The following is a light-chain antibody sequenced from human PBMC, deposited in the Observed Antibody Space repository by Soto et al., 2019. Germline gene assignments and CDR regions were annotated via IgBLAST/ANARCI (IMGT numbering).Light chain of an antibody. J-gene: IGKJ1*01. CDR1: QSVSSNY. CDR2: GAS. V-gene: IGKV3-20*01. CDR3: QQYDTSPRT. Sequence: EIVLTQSPGTLSLSPGERATLSCRASQSVSSNYLAWYQQKRGQAPRLLIYGASSRATGNPTRFSGSESGTAFTLTISRREPEDLAVYYWQQYDTSPRTLGQGTKVEI.